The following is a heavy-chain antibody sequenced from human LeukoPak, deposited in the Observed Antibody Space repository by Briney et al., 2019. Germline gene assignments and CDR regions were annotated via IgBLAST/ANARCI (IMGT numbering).Heavy chain of an antibody. V-gene: IGHV5-51*01. CDR2: ILPSDSDT. CDR3: ASSHGDSTYFDY. J-gene: IGHJ4*02. CDR1: GYSFTSYW. Sequence: GESLKISCKGSGYSFTSYWIAWVRQIPGKGLEWMGIILPSDSDTKYSPSFQGQVTISADKSISTAYLQWSSLKASDTAMYYCASSHGDSTYFDYWGQGTQVTVSS. D-gene: IGHD4-17*01.